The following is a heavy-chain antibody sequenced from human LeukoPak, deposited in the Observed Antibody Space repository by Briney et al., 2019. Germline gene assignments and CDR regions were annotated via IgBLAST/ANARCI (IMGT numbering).Heavy chain of an antibody. CDR2: IWYGGSNK. D-gene: IGHD6-6*01. J-gene: IGHJ5*02. CDR3: AKSAGSSATDWFDP. Sequence: GGSLRLSCAASGFTFSSYGMHWVRQAPGKGLEWVAVIWYGGSNKYYADSVKGRFTISRDNSKNTLYLQMNSLRAEDTAVYYCAKSAGSSATDWFDPWGQGTLVTVSS. CDR1: GFTFSSYG. V-gene: IGHV3-30*02.